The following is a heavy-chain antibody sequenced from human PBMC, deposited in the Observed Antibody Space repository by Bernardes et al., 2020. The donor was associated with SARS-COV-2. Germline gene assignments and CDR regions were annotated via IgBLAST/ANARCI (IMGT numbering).Heavy chain of an antibody. CDR2: TYYRSKWYN. CDR1: GDSVSSNSAA. Sequence: SQTLSLTCAISGDSVSSNSAAWNWIRQSPSRGLEWLGRTYYRSKWYNDYAVSVKSRITINPDTSKNQFSLQLNSVTPEDTAVYYCARALLTYSSGWYLYYYYGMDVWGQGTTVTVSS. D-gene: IGHD6-19*01. CDR3: ARALLTYSSGWYLYYYYGMDV. V-gene: IGHV6-1*01. J-gene: IGHJ6*02.